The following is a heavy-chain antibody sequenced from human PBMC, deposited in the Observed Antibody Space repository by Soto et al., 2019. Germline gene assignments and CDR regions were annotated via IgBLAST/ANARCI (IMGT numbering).Heavy chain of an antibody. D-gene: IGHD5-12*01. J-gene: IGHJ4*02. V-gene: IGHV4-61*01. CDR3: ARDSLALFDS. CDR2: IYSSGST. Sequence: QAQLQESGPGLVKPSETLSLTCTVSDGSVSSGSYYWTWIRQAPGKGLEWIGYIYSSGSTLYNPSLKSRVIISVDTSMNQFSLKLSSVTAADTAVYYCARDSLALFDSWGQGTLVTVSS. CDR1: DGSVSSGSYY.